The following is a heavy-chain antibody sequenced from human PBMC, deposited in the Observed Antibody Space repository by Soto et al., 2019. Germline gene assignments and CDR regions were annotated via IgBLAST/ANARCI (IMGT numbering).Heavy chain of an antibody. Sequence: PGGTLTLSCAASGFTFASSAIRWGRQAPGKGLEGLAVISYDRINKYYEDSVKGRFTISIDNSKNQLYLKMNGLRAEDTAVYYCARGLVVAPIPISFDLWGHGIMVTVSS. D-gene: IGHD2-8*02. V-gene: IGHV3-30-3*01. CDR3: ARGLVVAPIPISFDL. J-gene: IGHJ4*03. CDR1: GFTFASSA. CDR2: ISYDRINK.